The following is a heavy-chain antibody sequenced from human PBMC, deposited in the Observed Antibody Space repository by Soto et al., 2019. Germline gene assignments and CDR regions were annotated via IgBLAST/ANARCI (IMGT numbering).Heavy chain of an antibody. V-gene: IGHV1-69*06. D-gene: IGHD1-26*01. CDR3: ARGWETVGATTAFAY. Sequence: QVQLVQSGAEVKKPGSSVKVSCQASGGTFSKYAINWVRQAPGRGLEWVGGINPICGTAAYAQNFQDRVTITANNSTATAYMEVSSLRSDDTAVYYCARGWETVGATTAFAYWGQGTLVTVSS. CDR1: GGTFSKYA. CDR2: INPICGTA. J-gene: IGHJ4*02.